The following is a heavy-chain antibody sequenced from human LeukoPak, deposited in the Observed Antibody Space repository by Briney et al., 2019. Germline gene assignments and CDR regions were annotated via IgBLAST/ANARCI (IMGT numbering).Heavy chain of an antibody. V-gene: IGHV1-69*04. CDR1: RGTFSTYA. Sequence: SSVTVPYMASRGTFSTYALLWVRQAPGQGLEWMGRIIPILGIANYAQKFQGRVTITADKSTSTAYMELSSLRSEDTAVYYCARELSTPSDCDCWAERPVDTVSS. CDR3: ARELSTPSDCDC. J-gene: IGHJ4*02. CDR2: IIPILGIA.